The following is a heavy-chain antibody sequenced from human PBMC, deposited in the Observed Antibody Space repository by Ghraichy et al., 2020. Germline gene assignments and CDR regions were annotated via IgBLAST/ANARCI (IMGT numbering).Heavy chain of an antibody. V-gene: IGHV4-61*02. D-gene: IGHD1-26*01. Sequence: SETLSLTCTVSSDSFSGDSYYWNWIRQPAGKGLEWIGRTSASGTTYYNSSLRGRAAISIDLSKNQFSLRLDSVTAADTATYYCARDSRAGRSMGRAFDLWGRGTMVTVSS. CDR3: ARDSRAGRSMGRAFDL. CDR2: TSASGTT. J-gene: IGHJ3*01. CDR1: SDSFSGDSYY.